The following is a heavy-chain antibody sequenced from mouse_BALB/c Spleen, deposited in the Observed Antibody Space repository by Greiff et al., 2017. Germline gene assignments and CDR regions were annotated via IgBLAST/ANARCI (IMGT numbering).Heavy chain of an antibody. D-gene: IGHD2-4*01. CDR3: TSYYDYASYAMDY. CDR1: GYTFTSYW. CDR2: INPSNGRT. J-gene: IGHJ4*01. V-gene: IGHV1S81*02. Sequence: VQLQQPGAELVKPGASVKLSCKASGYTFTSYWMHWVKQRPGQGLEWIGEINPSNGRTNYNEKFKSKATLTVDKSSSTAYMQLSSLTSEDSAVYYCTSYYDYASYAMDYWGQGTSVTVSS.